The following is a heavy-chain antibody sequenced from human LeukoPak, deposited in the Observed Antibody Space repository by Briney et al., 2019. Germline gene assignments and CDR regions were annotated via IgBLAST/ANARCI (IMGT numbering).Heavy chain of an antibody. D-gene: IGHD2-15*01. CDR1: GITFYYYI. Sequence: SLRLSFAASGITFYYYIMHWGRPTPGKGLGWGSSISWDSGSIGYADSVKGRFTISRDNAKNSLYLQMNSLRAEDTALYYCAKDRSLGYCSGGSCPSLVGDYWGQGTLVTVSS. CDR2: ISWDSGSI. J-gene: IGHJ4*02. CDR3: AKDRSLGYCSGGSCPSLVGDY. V-gene: IGHV3-9*01.